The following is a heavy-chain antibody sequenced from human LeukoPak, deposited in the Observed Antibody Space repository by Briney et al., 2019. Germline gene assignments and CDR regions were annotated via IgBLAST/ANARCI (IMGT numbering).Heavy chain of an antibody. J-gene: IGHJ3*02. V-gene: IGHV3-74*01. CDR1: GFTSSAYW. D-gene: IGHD1-26*01. CDR3: ARYGRYRAFDI. Sequence: PGGSLILSCAASGFTSSAYWMHWVRQVPGKGLVWVSRINSDVSTTNYADSVKGRFTISRDNAKNTIYLQMNSLRAEDTAVYYCARYGRYRAFDIWGPGTVVTVSS. CDR2: INSDVSTT.